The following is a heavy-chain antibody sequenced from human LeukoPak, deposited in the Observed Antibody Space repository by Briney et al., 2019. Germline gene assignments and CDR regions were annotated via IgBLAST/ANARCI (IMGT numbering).Heavy chain of an antibody. CDR3: ARDLWALRQLVLVANACDP. CDR2: IIPIFGTA. Sequence: VASVKVSCAASGGTFSSYAISWVRQAPGQGLEWMGRIIPIFGTANYAQKFQGRVTITADKSTSTAYMELGSLRSGDTAVYYCARDLWALRQLVLVANACDPWGQGTLVTVSS. CDR1: GGTFSSYA. D-gene: IGHD6-13*01. V-gene: IGHV1-69*06. J-gene: IGHJ5*02.